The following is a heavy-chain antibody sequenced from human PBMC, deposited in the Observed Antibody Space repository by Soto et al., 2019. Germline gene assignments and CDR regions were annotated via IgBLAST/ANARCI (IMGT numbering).Heavy chain of an antibody. CDR3: ANRGSHANGVLTGMDV. D-gene: IGHD4-17*01. Sequence: GGSLRLSCAASGFTFSSYAVSWVRQAPGKGLDWVSAISGSGGSTYYADSVKGRFTISRDNSKNTLYLQMNSLRAEDTAVYYCANRGSHANGVLTGMDVWGQGTTVTVSS. V-gene: IGHV3-23*01. J-gene: IGHJ6*02. CDR1: GFTFSSYA. CDR2: ISGSGGST.